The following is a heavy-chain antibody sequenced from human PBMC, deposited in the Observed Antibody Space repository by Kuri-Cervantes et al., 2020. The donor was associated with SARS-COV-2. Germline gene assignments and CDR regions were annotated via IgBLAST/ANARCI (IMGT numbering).Heavy chain of an antibody. CDR1: GGSISSGGYY. Sequence: SETLSLTCTVSGGSISSGGYYWSWIRQPPGKGLEWIGYIYHSGSTYYNPSLKSRVTISVDTSKNQFSLKLSSVTAADTAVYYCARGGYDFWSDPQDQQYYMDVWGKGTTVTVSS. J-gene: IGHJ6*03. D-gene: IGHD3-3*01. CDR3: ARGGYDFWSDPQDQQYYMDV. CDR2: IYHSGST. V-gene: IGHV4-30-2*01.